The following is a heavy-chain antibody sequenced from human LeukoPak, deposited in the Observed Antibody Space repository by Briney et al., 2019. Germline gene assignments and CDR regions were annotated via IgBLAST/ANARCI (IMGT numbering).Heavy chain of an antibody. CDR3: ARGEAYCGGDCYSYNYYYYYYMDV. V-gene: IGHV4-4*07. J-gene: IGHJ6*03. D-gene: IGHD2-21*01. Sequence: SETLSLTCTVSGGSISSYYWSWIRQPAGKGLEWIGRIYTSGSTNYNPSLKSRVTTSVDTSKNQFSLKLSSVTAADTAVYYCARGEAYCGGDCYSYNYYYYYYMDVWGKGTTVTVSS. CDR2: IYTSGST. CDR1: GGSISSYY.